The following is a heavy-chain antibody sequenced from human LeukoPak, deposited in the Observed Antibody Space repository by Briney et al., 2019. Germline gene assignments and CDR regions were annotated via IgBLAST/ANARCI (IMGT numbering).Heavy chain of an antibody. CDR1: EFTFSSYW. J-gene: IGHJ4*02. V-gene: IGHV3-7*03. D-gene: IGHD6-19*01. CDR3: ARKFGSSGWYPY. Sequence: GGSLSLSCAASEFTFSSYWLSWFRQASGHAPVYVANIKQDGSANYYVNSVKGGFTISRDNAKNSLYLQMNSLRAEDTAVYYCARKFGSSGWYPYWGQGTLVTVSS. CDR2: IKQDGSAN.